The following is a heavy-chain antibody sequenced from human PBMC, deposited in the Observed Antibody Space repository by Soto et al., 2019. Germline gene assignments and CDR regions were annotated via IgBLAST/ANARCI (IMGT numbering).Heavy chain of an antibody. D-gene: IGHD2-2*02. Sequence: QVQLVQSGAEVKKPGASVKVSCKASGYTFTSYAMHWVRQAPGQRLEWMGWINAGNGNTKYSQKFQGRVTITRDTSASTAYMELSSLRSEDPAVYYCARDQALSNIVVVPAAIFDYWGQGTLVTVSS. J-gene: IGHJ4*02. CDR3: ARDQALSNIVVVPAAIFDY. CDR2: INAGNGNT. V-gene: IGHV1-3*01. CDR1: GYTFTSYA.